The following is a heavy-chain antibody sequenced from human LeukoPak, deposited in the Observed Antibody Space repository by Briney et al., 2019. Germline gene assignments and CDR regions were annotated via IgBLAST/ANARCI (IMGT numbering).Heavy chain of an antibody. V-gene: IGHV1-69*04. Sequence: ASVKVSCKASGGTFSNFAISWVRQAPGQGLEWMGRIIPILGIANYAQKLQGRVKITEDKSTSTAYMELSSLRYEDTAVYYCARVYSGYDYSARWFDPWGQGTLVTVSS. CDR2: IIPILGIA. CDR3: ARVYSGYDYSARWFDP. CDR1: GGTFSNFA. J-gene: IGHJ5*02. D-gene: IGHD5-12*01.